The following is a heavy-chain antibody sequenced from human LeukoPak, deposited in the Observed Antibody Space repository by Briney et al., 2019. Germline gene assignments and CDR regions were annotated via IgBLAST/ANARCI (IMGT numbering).Heavy chain of an antibody. CDR1: GYTFTGYY. CDR3: ARLYYYDSSGYYSRDY. D-gene: IGHD3-22*01. J-gene: IGHJ4*02. Sequence: ASAKVSCKASGYTFTGYYMHWVRQAPGQGLEWMGWINPNSGGTNYAQKFQGRVTMTRDTSISTAYMELSRLRSDDTAVYYCARLYYYDSSGYYSRDYWGQGTLVTVSS. CDR2: INPNSGGT. V-gene: IGHV1-2*02.